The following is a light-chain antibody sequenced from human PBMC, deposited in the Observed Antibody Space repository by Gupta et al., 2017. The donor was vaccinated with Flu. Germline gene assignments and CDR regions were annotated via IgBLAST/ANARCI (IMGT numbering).Light chain of an antibody. CDR1: QSVRSRY. CDR2: GAS. CDR3: QQEGNSLFT. V-gene: IGKV3-20*01. J-gene: IGKJ1*01. Sequence: GTMYLSPGERATRACRARQSVRSRYLAGYQQRPGQAPRLLIYGASTRATGVPDRFSGSGYGTEFTLTISRREPEDFAVYYCQQEGNSLFTFGQGTXVEIK.